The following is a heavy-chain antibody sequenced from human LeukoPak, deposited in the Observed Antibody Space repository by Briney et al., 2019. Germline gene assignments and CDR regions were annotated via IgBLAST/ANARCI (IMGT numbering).Heavy chain of an antibody. CDR2: INSDGRST. V-gene: IGHV3-74*01. CDR1: GFTFSRYW. Sequence: GGSLRLSCVASGFTFSRYWMHWVRQAPGKGLVWVSRINSDGRSTNYADSVKGRFSISRDNAENTLYPQMNSLRAEDTAVYYCAKRIQSAMATGYWGQGTLVTVSS. CDR3: AKRIQSAMATGY. D-gene: IGHD5-18*01. J-gene: IGHJ4*02.